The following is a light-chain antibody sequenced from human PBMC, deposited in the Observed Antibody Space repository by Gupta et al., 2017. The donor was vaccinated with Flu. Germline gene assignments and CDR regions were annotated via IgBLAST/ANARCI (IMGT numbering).Light chain of an antibody. J-gene: IGKJ1*01. CDR1: QSLLHSNGYNY. CDR3: MQALQTPWT. V-gene: IGKV2-28*01. Sequence: DIVMSQSLLSLPVTPGERASISCRSSQSLLHSNGYNYMDWYLQKPGQSPQLLIYLGSNRASGVPDRFSGSGSGTDFTLKISRVEAEDVGVYYCMQALQTPWTFGQGTKVEIK. CDR2: LGS.